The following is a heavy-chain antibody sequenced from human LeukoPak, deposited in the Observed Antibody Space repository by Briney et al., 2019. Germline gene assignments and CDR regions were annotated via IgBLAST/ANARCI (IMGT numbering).Heavy chain of an antibody. J-gene: IGHJ5*02. CDR3: ARDPSKYSGGDCYYNWFDP. Sequence: GGSLRLSCAASGFTFSSYAMHWVRQAPGKGLEWVAVISYDGSNKYYADSVKGRFTISRDNSKNTLYLQMNSLRAEDTAVYYCARDPSKYSGGDCYYNWFDPWGQGTLVTVSS. CDR2: ISYDGSNK. CDR1: GFTFSSYA. V-gene: IGHV3-30*04. D-gene: IGHD2-21*02.